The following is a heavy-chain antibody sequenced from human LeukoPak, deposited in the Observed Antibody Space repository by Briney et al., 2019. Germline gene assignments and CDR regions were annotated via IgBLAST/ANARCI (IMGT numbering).Heavy chain of an antibody. CDR1: GSSITSVSHY. Sequence: PSETLSLTCAISGSSITSVSHYWGWIRQPPGKGLEWIGDIYYTGSTYYSPSLRSRVTMSVHTSENQFSLRLNSVTAVDTAVYYCARRWGNIVGVTYEYWGQGTLVTVSS. V-gene: IGHV4-39*01. CDR2: IYYTGST. J-gene: IGHJ4*02. CDR3: ARRWGNIVGVTYEY. D-gene: IGHD3-16*01.